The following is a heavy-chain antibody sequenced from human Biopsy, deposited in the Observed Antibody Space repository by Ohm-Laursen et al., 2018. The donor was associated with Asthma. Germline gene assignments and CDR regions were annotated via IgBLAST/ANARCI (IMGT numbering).Heavy chain of an antibody. Sequence: ATVKISCKTSGFPFTAYYIHWVRQAPGQGLEWMGWISLNTGDANLAQKFRGWATMTRGTSISTAYLVLSGLKSHDTAVYYCARAPYSDAIDSWGQGTLVAVSS. V-gene: IGHV1-2*04. D-gene: IGHD1-26*01. CDR3: ARAPYSDAIDS. CDR1: GFPFTAYY. J-gene: IGHJ4*02. CDR2: ISLNTGDA.